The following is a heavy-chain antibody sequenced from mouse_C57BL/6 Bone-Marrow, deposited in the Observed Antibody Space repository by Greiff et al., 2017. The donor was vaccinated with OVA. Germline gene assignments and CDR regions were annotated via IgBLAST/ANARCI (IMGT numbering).Heavy chain of an antibody. D-gene: IGHD2-1*01. CDR1: GYTFTSYG. J-gene: IGHJ4*01. V-gene: IGHV1-81*01. Sequence: VQLVESGAELARPGASVKLSCKASGYTFTSYGISWVKQRTGQGLEWIGEIYPRSGNTYYNEKFKGKATLTADKSSSTAYMELRSLTSEDSAVYFCARDVYYGNSYAMDYWGQGTSVTVSS. CDR2: IYPRSGNT. CDR3: ARDVYYGNSYAMDY.